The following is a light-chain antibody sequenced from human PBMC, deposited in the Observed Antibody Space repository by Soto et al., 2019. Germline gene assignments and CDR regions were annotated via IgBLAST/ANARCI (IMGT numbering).Light chain of an antibody. CDR1: QGISNY. J-gene: IGKJ5*01. Sequence: DIQITQSPSSLSSAVGDRGTITCLSSQGISNYLAWYQHKPGKAPNLLIYDASTLMSGVPSRFSGSGSGTEFTLTISSLQPGDFATYYCQQSETYPLTFGQGTRLEIK. CDR3: QQSETYPLT. V-gene: IGKV1-16*01. CDR2: DAS.